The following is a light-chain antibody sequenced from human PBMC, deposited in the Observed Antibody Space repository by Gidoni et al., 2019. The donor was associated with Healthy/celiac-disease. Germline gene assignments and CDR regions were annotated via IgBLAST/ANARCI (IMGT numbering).Light chain of an antibody. CDR3: QQYNSYPWT. J-gene: IGKJ1*01. CDR2: KAS. V-gene: IGKV1-5*03. Sequence: DIQMTQSPSTLSASVGDRVTITCRASQSISSWFAWYQQKPGKAPKLLIYKASSLESGVPSRFSGSGSGTEFTLTISSLQPDDFATYYFQQYNSYPWTFGQGTKVEIK. CDR1: QSISSW.